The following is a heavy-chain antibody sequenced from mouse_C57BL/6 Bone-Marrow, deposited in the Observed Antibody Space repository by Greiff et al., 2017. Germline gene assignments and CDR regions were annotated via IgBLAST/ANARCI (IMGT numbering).Heavy chain of an antibody. CDR1: GYTFTSYW. Sequence: QVQLQQPGAELVKPGASVKLSCKASGYTFTSYWMHWVKQRPGQGLEWIGMIHPNSGSTNDNEKFKGKATLTVDKSSSTAYMQLSSLTSEASAVYYCARHGSFFDYWGQGTTLTVSS. V-gene: IGHV1-64*01. J-gene: IGHJ2*01. CDR3: ARHGSFFDY. CDR2: IHPNSGST.